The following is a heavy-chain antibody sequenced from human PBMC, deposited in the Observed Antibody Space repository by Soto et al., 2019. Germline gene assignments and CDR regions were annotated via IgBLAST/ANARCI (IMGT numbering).Heavy chain of an antibody. D-gene: IGHD6-19*01. J-gene: IGHJ6*02. CDR2: ISYDGSNK. CDR1: GFTFSSYG. Sequence: PGGSLRLSCAASGFTFSSYGTHWVRQAPGKGLEWVAVISYDGSNKYYADSVKGRFTISRDNSKNTLYLQMNSLRAEDTAVYYCAKDEYSSGWFDPNYYYYGMDVWGQGTTVTVSS. CDR3: AKDEYSSGWFDPNYYYYGMDV. V-gene: IGHV3-30*18.